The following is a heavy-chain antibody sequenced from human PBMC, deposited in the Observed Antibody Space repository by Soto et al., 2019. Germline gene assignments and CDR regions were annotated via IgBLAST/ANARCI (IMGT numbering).Heavy chain of an antibody. V-gene: IGHV4-34*01. CDR3: ARGITMVRGVQREYFDY. CDR2: INHSGNT. CDR1: GGSFSGYY. J-gene: IGHJ4*02. D-gene: IGHD3-10*01. Sequence: SETLSLTCAVYGGSFSGYYWSWIRQPPGKGLEWIGEINHSGNTNYNPSLKSRVTISVDTSKNQFSLKLSPVTAADTAVYYCARGITMVRGVQREYFDYWGQGTLVTVSS.